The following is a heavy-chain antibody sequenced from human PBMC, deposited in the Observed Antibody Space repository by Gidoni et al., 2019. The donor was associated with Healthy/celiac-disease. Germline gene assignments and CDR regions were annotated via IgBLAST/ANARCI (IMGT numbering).Heavy chain of an antibody. J-gene: IGHJ4*02. D-gene: IGHD2-2*02. CDR1: GFTFSRYW. Sequence: EVQLVESGGGLVQPGGSLRLSCAASGFTFSRYWMSWVRQAPGKGLEWVANIKQDGSEKYYVDSVKGRFTISRDNAKNSLYLQMNSLRAEDTAVYYCAREGNTVVDYWGQGTLVTVSS. CDR3: AREGNTVVDY. CDR2: IKQDGSEK. V-gene: IGHV3-7*01.